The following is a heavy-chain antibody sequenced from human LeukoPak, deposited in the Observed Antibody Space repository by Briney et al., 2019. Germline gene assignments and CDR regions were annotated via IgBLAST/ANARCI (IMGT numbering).Heavy chain of an antibody. CDR1: GYTFTGYY. J-gene: IGHJ4*02. CDR3: ARGSSYGFSMGY. CDR2: ISPNSGGT. Sequence: ASVKVSCKASGYTFTGYYMHWVRQAPGQGLEWMGWISPNSGGTNYAQKLQGRVTMTTDTSTSTAYMELRSLRSDDTAVYYCARGSSYGFSMGYWGQGTLVTVSS. D-gene: IGHD3-16*01. V-gene: IGHV1-2*02.